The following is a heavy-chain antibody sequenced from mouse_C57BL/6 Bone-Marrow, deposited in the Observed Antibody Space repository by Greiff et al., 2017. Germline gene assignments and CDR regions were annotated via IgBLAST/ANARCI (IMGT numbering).Heavy chain of an antibody. CDR2: IRSKSSNYAT. CDR3: VRGGDYYGSSYGDY. J-gene: IGHJ2*01. CDR1: GFTFNTYA. V-gene: IGHV10-3*01. Sequence: EVMLVESGGGLVQPKGSLKLSCAASGFTFNTYAMHWVRQAPGQGLEWVARIRSKSSNYATYYADSVKDRFTISRDDSQSMLYLQMNNRKTEDTAMNCCVRGGDYYGSSYGDYWGKGTTLTVSS. D-gene: IGHD1-1*01.